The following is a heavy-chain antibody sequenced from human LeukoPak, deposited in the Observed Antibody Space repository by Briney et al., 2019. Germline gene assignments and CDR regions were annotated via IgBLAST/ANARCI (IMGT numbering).Heavy chain of an antibody. CDR2: IGVVGDT. J-gene: IGHJ3*02. V-gene: IGHV3-13*04. CDR3: TREGPHGWNEAFDM. D-gene: IGHD1-1*01. CDR1: GFTFSNYD. Sequence: PGGSLRLSCAASGFTFSNYDTHWVRQVTGKGLEWVSGIGVVGDTYYPGSVKGRFTISRENAKNSLYLQMNSLSAGDTAVYYCTREGPHGWNEAFDMWGQGTMITVSS.